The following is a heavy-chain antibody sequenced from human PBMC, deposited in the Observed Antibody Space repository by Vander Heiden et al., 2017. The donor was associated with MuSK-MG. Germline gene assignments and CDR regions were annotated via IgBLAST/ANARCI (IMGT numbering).Heavy chain of an antibody. CDR3: ARVQGFVWGSYRLDY. J-gene: IGHJ4*02. V-gene: IGHV4-30-4*08. Sequence: QVQLQESGPGLVQPSQTLSLTCTVSGGSIRSGDYYWSWIRQPPGKGLEWIGYIYYSGSTYYNPSLKSRVTISVDTSKNQFSLKLSSVTAADTAVYYCARVQGFVWGSYRLDYWGQGTLVTVSS. CDR2: IYYSGST. CDR1: GGSIRSGDYY. D-gene: IGHD3-16*02.